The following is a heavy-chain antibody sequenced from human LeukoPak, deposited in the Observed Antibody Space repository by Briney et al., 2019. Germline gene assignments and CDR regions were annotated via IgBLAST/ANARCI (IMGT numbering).Heavy chain of an antibody. J-gene: IGHJ2*01. CDR3: ARLKLGAYFDL. CDR2: VYNSGDT. D-gene: IGHD3-16*01. V-gene: IGHV4-59*08. CDR1: GGSTSSNY. Sequence: SGTLSLTCTVSGGSTSSNYWSWIRQSPGKGLEWVGYVYNSGDTGKNPSLKSRVTILLDTSKNQCSLKLTSVSAADTAVYYCARLKLGAYFDLWGRGTLVTVSS.